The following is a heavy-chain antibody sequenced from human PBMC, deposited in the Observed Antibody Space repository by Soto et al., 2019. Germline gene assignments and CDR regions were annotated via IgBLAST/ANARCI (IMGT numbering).Heavy chain of an antibody. CDR3: ARGPNYYNSARGWFDP. Sequence: SETLSLTCTVSGGSIRSGDHYWSWIRQPPGKGLEWIGYIYYSGSTYYNPSLKSRVIISVDTSKNQFSLKLSSVTAADTAVYYCARGPNYYNSARGWFDPWGQGTLVTVSS. D-gene: IGHD3-10*01. J-gene: IGHJ5*02. CDR2: IYYSGST. V-gene: IGHV4-30-4*01. CDR1: GGSIRSGDHY.